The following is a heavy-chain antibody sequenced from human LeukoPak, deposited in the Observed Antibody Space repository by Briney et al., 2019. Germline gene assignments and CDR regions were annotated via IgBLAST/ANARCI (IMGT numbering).Heavy chain of an antibody. V-gene: IGHV4-59*08. J-gene: IGHJ4*02. CDR3: ARYYYDSGGYFDY. CDR2: IYYSGST. D-gene: IGHD3-22*01. Sequence: SETLSLTCTVPGGSISSYYWSWIRQPPGKGLEWIGYIYYSGSTNYNPSLKSRVTISVDTSKNQFSLKLSSVTAADTAVYYCARYYYDSGGYFDYWGQGTLVTVSS. CDR1: GGSISSYY.